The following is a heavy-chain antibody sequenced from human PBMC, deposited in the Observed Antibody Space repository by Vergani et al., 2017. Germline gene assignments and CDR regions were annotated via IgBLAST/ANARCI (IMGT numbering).Heavy chain of an antibody. CDR2: IKQDGSEK. V-gene: IGHV3-7*01. Sequence: EVQLVESGGGLVQPGGSLRLSCAASGFTFRSYWMSWVRQAPGKGLEWVANIKQDGSEKYYVDSVKGRFTISRDNAKNSLYLQMNSLRAEDTAVYYCARDGWNQTDYYYGMDVWGQGTTVTVSS. J-gene: IGHJ6*02. D-gene: IGHD1-1*01. CDR3: ARDGWNQTDYYYGMDV. CDR1: GFTFRSYW.